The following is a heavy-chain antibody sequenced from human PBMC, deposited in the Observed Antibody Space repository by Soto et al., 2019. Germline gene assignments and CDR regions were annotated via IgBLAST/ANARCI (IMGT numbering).Heavy chain of an antibody. J-gene: IGHJ6*02. V-gene: IGHV1-18*04. CDR3: ARDRVCSSTSCYMNYYYDGMDV. Sequence: ASVKVSCKASGYTFTSYGISWVRQAPGQGLEWMGWISAYNGNTNYAQKLQGRVTMTTDTSTSTAYMELRSLRSDDTAVYYCARDRVCSSTSCYMNYYYDGMDVWGQGTTVTVSS. D-gene: IGHD2-2*02. CDR1: GYTFTSYG. CDR2: ISAYNGNT.